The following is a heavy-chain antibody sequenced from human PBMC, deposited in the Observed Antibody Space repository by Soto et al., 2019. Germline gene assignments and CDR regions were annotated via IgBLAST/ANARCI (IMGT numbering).Heavy chain of an antibody. D-gene: IGHD1-26*01. CDR2: INPSAGTT. J-gene: IGHJ5*02. Sequence: QVQLVQSGAEVKKPGASVKVSCKASGYIFTNYYIHWVRQAPGQGLEWMGIINPSAGTTSYAQTFQGRLTMTRDTSTSTVYMELSSLRSEDTAVYYCAREIVGGTTSWFDPWGQGTLVTVS. V-gene: IGHV1-46*01. CDR3: AREIVGGTTSWFDP. CDR1: GYIFTNYY.